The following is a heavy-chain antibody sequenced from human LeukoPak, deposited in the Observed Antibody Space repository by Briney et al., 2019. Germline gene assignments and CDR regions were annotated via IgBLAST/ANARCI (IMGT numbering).Heavy chain of an antibody. Sequence: GGSLRLSCAASGFTFSSYWMSWVRQAPGKGLEWVANIKQDGSEKYYVDSVKGRFTISRDNAKNSLYLQMNSLRAEDTAVYYCARVGGIAVAGLHTTPLIYYYYGMDVWGQGTTVTVSS. CDR2: IKQDGSEK. D-gene: IGHD6-19*01. J-gene: IGHJ6*02. CDR1: GFTFSSYW. V-gene: IGHV3-7*01. CDR3: ARVGGIAVAGLHTTPLIYYYYGMDV.